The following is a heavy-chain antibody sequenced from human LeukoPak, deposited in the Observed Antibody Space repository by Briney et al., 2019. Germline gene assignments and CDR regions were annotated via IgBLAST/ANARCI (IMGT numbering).Heavy chain of an antibody. V-gene: IGHV1-18*01. J-gene: IGHJ4*02. CDR1: GYTFTSYG. CDR2: ISAYNGNT. D-gene: IGHD5-12*01. Sequence: ASVKVSCKASGYTFTSYGISWVRQAPGQGLEWMGWISAYNGNTNYAQKLQGRVTMTTDTSTSTAYMELRSLRSDDTAVYYCARDHSGYDPYYFDYWGQGTLVTVSS. CDR3: ARDHSGYDPYYFDY.